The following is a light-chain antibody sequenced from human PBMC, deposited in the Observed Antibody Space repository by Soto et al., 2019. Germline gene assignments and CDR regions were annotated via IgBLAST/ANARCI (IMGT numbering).Light chain of an antibody. CDR3: QSYDNSLSAWV. J-gene: IGLJ3*02. V-gene: IGLV1-40*01. CDR2: ANT. Sequence: QSVLTQPPSMSGAPGQRVTISCTGSSSNIGAVFDVHWYQQLPGTAPKLLIYANTNRPSGVPDRFSGSKSGTSASLAITGLQAEDEADYYCQSYDNSLSAWVFGGGTKLTVL. CDR1: SSNIGAVFD.